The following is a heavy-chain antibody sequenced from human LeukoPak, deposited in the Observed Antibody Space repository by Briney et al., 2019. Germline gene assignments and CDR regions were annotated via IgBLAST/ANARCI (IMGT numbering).Heavy chain of an antibody. CDR1: GGTFSSYA. J-gene: IGHJ3*02. V-gene: IGHV1-69*13. CDR2: IIPIFGTA. Sequence: ASVTVSCKASGGTFSSYAISWVRQAPGQGLEWMGGIIPIFGTANYAQKFQGRVTITADESTSTAYMELSSLRSEDTAVYYCARKPNMKPKTHFDIWGQGTMVTVSS. CDR3: ARKPNMKPKTHFDI.